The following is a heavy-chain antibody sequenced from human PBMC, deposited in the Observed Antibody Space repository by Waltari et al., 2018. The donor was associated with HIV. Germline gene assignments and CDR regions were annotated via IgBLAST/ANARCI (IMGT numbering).Heavy chain of an antibody. V-gene: IGHV4-34*01. CDR1: GGSFSGYY. CDR3: ARRGYYYDSSGYYPDAFDI. J-gene: IGHJ3*02. Sequence: QVQLQQWGAGLLKPSETLSLTCAVYGGSFSGYYWSWIRQPPGEGLEWIGEINHSGSTNYNPSLKSRVTISVDTSKNQFSLKLSSVTAADTAVYYCARRGYYYDSSGYYPDAFDIWGQGTMVTVSS. CDR2: INHSGST. D-gene: IGHD3-22*01.